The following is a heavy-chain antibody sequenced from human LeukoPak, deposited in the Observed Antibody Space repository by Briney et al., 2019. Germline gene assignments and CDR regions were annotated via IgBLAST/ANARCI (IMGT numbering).Heavy chain of an antibody. Sequence: GGSLRLSCAASGFTFSSYAMSWVRQAPGKGLEWVSSISSSNSQSYYADSVKGRFTISRDNSKNSLYLQMNSLRGEDTAVYYCARDTRGIFDYWGQGTLVTVSS. CDR3: ARDTRGIFDY. CDR2: ISSSNSQS. D-gene: IGHD2-15*01. V-gene: IGHV3-21*06. J-gene: IGHJ4*02. CDR1: GFTFSSYA.